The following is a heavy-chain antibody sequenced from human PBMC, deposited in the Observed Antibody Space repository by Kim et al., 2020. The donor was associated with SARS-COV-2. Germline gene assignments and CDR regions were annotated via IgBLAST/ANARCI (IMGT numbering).Heavy chain of an antibody. Sequence: ASVKVSCKASGYTFTSYDINWVRQATGQGLEWMGWMNPNSGNTGYAQKFQGRVTMTRNTSISTAYMELSSLRSEDTAVYYCARGALGRKLRYFDWFSRKGYFDLWGRGTLVTVSS. J-gene: IGHJ2*01. D-gene: IGHD3-9*01. CDR2: MNPNSGNT. CDR3: ARGALGRKLRYFDWFSRKGYFDL. CDR1: GYTFTSYD. V-gene: IGHV1-8*01.